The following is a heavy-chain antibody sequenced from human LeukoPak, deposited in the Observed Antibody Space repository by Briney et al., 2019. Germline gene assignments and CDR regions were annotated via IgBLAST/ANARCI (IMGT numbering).Heavy chain of an antibody. CDR2: INHSGST. Sequence: PSETLSLTCAVYGGSFSGYYWSWIRQPPGKGLEWIGEINHSGSTNYNPSLKSRVTISVDTSKNQFSLKLSSVTAADTAVYYCARADYGDLLDAFDIWGQGTMVTVSS. V-gene: IGHV4-34*01. J-gene: IGHJ3*02. D-gene: IGHD4-17*01. CDR1: GGSFSGYY. CDR3: ARADYGDLLDAFDI.